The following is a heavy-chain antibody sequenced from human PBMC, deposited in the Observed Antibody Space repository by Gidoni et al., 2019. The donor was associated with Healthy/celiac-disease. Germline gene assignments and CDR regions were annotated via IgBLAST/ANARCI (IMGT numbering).Heavy chain of an antibody. CDR3: ATDYYDSSGYGWFDP. D-gene: IGHD3-22*01. V-gene: IGHV3-48*01. CDR1: GFTFGSYS. J-gene: IGHJ5*02. CDR2: ISSSSSTI. Sequence: EVQLVESGGGLVQPGGSLRLSCAASGFTFGSYSMNWVRQAPGKGLEWVSYISSSSSTIYYADSVKGRFTISRDNAKNSLYLQMNSLRAEDTAVYYCATDYYDSSGYGWFDPWGQGTLVTVSS.